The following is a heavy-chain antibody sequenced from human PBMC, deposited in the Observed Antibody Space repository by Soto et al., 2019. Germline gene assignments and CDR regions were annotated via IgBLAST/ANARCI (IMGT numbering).Heavy chain of an antibody. V-gene: IGHV3-74*01. D-gene: IGHD6-13*01. Sequence: EVQLVESGGGLVQPGGSLRLSCAASGFTFSTFWMHWVRQAPGKGLVWVSRINSDGSTTTYADSVKGRFTISRDNAKNTLYLEMKSLRVEDMAVYYCARIPPGWGGGQLVLDYWGQGTLVTVSS. CDR2: INSDGSTT. CDR1: GFTFSTFW. CDR3: ARIPPGWGGGQLVLDY. J-gene: IGHJ4*02.